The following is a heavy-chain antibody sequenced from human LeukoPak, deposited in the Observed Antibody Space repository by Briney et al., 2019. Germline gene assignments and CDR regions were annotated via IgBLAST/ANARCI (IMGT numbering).Heavy chain of an antibody. Sequence: PSETLSLTCAVYGGSFRGYYWSWIRQPPGKGLEWIGEINHSGSTNYNPSLKSRVTISVDTSKNQFSLKLSSVTAADTAVYYCARATVTLRDFDYWGQGTLVTVSS. CDR1: GGSFRGYY. J-gene: IGHJ4*02. CDR2: INHSGST. D-gene: IGHD4-17*01. CDR3: ARATVTLRDFDY. V-gene: IGHV4-34*01.